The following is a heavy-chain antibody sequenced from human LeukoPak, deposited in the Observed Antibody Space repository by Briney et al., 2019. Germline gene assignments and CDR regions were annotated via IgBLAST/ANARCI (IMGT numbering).Heavy chain of an antibody. J-gene: IGHJ5*02. CDR3: ARDSGESGAPVSFNWFDP. V-gene: IGHV4-59*11. Sequence: SETLSLTCTVSGGSISSHYWSWIRQPPGKGLEWIGYTHYSGSNYNPSLKSRVTMSVDTSKNQFSLKSSSLIAADTAVYYCARDSGESGAPVSFNWFDPWGQGTLVTVSS. D-gene: IGHD3-10*01. CDR1: GGSISSHY. CDR2: THYSGS.